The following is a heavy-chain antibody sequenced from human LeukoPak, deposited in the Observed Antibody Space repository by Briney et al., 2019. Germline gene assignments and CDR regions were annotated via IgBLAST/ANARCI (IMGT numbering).Heavy chain of an antibody. V-gene: IGHV1-18*01. CDR1: GYTFTSYG. CDR3: ARMVSDIVVVPAAKNYFDY. J-gene: IGHJ4*02. D-gene: IGHD2-2*01. CDR2: ISAYNGNT. Sequence: RASVTVSCKASGYTFTSYGISWVRQAPGQGLEWMGWISAYNGNTNYAQKLQGRVTMTTDTSTSTAYMGLRSLRSDDTAVYYCARMVSDIVVVPAAKNYFDYWGQGTLVTVSS.